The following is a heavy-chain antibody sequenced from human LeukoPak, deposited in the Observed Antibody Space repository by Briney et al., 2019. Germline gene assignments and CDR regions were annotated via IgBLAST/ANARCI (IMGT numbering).Heavy chain of an antibody. CDR1: GFTFSSYA. Sequence: GGSLRLSCAASGFTFSSYAMHWVRQAPGKGLEWVAVISYDGSNKYYADSVKGRFTISRDNSKNTLYLQMNSLRAEDTAVYHCARRGSGWYFDYWGQGTLVTVSS. J-gene: IGHJ4*02. D-gene: IGHD6-19*01. V-gene: IGHV3-30*04. CDR3: ARRGSGWYFDY. CDR2: ISYDGSNK.